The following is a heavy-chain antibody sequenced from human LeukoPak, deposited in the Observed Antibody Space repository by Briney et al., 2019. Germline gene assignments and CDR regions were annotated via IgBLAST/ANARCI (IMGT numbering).Heavy chain of an antibody. CDR1: GDSISSGGYS. CDR2: IHDSGST. Sequence: SETLSLTCAVSGDSISSGGYSWSWIRQPPGKGLEWIAYIHDSGSTYNNPSLKTRLSISIDTSKNQFSLKLNSVTAADTAVYYCARVVAAAGNNWFDPWGQGTLVTVSS. D-gene: IGHD6-13*01. V-gene: IGHV4-30-4*07. CDR3: ARVVAAAGNNWFDP. J-gene: IGHJ5*02.